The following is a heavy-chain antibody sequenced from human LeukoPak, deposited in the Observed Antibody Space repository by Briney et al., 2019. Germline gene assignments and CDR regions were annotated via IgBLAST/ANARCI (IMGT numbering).Heavy chain of an antibody. CDR1: GYSLSSYW. J-gene: IGHJ3*01. V-gene: IGHV5-51*01. CDR2: IYPDDSDT. Sequence: GESLKISCKASGYSLSSYWIAWVRQMPGKGLEWMGIIYPDDSDTRYSPSFQGQVTISADKSVSIAYLQWSSLKASDTAMYYCARPNITSYYDSRGYDAFDVWGQGTMVIVSS. D-gene: IGHD3-22*01. CDR3: ARPNITSYYDSRGYDAFDV.